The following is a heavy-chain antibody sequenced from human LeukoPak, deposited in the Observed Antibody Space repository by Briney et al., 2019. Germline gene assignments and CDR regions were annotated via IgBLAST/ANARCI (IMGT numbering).Heavy chain of an antibody. Sequence: GSLRLSCAASGLTFRNYAMSWVRQAPGKGLEWVSVICANDGNTYYADAVKGRFTISRDNSKDTLYLQMDSLRAEDTAVYYCAKGSGSSCYSPCDYWGQGILVTVSS. J-gene: IGHJ4*02. CDR1: GLTFRNYA. D-gene: IGHD2-15*01. CDR3: AKGSGSSCYSPCDY. CDR2: ICANDGNT. V-gene: IGHV3-23*01.